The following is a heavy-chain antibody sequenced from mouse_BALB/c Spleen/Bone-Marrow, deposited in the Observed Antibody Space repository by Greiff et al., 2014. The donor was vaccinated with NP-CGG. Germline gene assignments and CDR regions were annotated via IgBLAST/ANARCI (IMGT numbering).Heavy chain of an antibody. CDR3: ARVRNWADY. CDR1: GYAFSSYW. CDR2: IYPGDGDT. Sequence: VKLMESGAELVRPGSSVKISCKASGYAFSSYWMNWVKQRPGQGLEWIGQIYPGDGDTNYNGKFKGKATLTADKSSSTAYMQLSSLTSEDSAVYFCARVRNWADYWGQGTTLTVS. V-gene: IGHV1-80*01. J-gene: IGHJ2*01. D-gene: IGHD4-1*01.